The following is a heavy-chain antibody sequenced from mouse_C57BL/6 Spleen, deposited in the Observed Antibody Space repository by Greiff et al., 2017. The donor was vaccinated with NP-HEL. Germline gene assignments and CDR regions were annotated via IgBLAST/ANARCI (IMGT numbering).Heavy chain of an antibody. CDR1: GYTFTSYG. CDR2: IYPRSGNT. V-gene: IGHV1-81*01. D-gene: IGHD1-1*01. J-gene: IGHJ1*03. Sequence: VQLQQSGAELARPGASVKLSCKASGYTFTSYGISWVKQRTGQGLEWIGEIYPRSGNTYYNEKFKGKATLTADKSSSTAYMELRSLTSEDSAVYFCAREVARYWYFDVWGTGTTVTVSS. CDR3: AREVARYWYFDV.